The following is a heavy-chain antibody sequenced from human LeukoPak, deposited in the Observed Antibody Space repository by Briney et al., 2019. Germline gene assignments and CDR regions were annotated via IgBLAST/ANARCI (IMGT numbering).Heavy chain of an antibody. J-gene: IGHJ4*02. D-gene: IGHD5-12*01. CDR3: ARGAIVATIIGFDY. V-gene: IGHV3-53*01. CDR1: GFTVSSNY. CDR2: IYSGGST. Sequence: GGSLRLSRAASGFTVSSNYMSWVRQAPGKGLEWVSVIYSGGSTYYADSVKGRFTISRDNSKNTLYLQMNSLRAEDTAVYYCARGAIVATIIGFDYWGQGTLVTVSS.